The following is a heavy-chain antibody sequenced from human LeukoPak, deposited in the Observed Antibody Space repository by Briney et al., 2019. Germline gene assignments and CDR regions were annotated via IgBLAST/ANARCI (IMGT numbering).Heavy chain of an antibody. J-gene: IGHJ6*03. CDR1: GFTSSSYW. V-gene: IGHV3-7*01. CDR3: ARDSNVVVPAATRYYYYYYMDV. D-gene: IGHD2-2*01. Sequence: GGSLRLSCAASGFTSSSYWMSWVRQAPGKGLEWVANIKQDGSEKYYVDSVKGRFTISRDNAKNSLYLQMNSLRAEDTAVYYCARDSNVVVPAATRYYYYYYMDVWGKGTTVTVSS. CDR2: IKQDGSEK.